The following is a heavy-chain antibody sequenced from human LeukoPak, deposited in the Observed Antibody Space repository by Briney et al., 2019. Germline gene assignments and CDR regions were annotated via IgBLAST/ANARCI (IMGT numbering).Heavy chain of an antibody. Sequence: SETLSLTCTVSGGSISSYYWSWLRQPPGKGLEWLGYIYYSGSTNYNPSLKSRVTISVDTSKNQFSLKLSSVTAADTAVYYCARVEVGATTESLDPWGQGTLVTVSS. CDR3: ARVEVGATTESLDP. J-gene: IGHJ5*02. CDR2: IYYSGST. CDR1: GGSISSYY. D-gene: IGHD1-26*01. V-gene: IGHV4-59*01.